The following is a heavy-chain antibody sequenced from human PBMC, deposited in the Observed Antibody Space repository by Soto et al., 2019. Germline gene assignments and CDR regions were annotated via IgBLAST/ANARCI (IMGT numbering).Heavy chain of an antibody. D-gene: IGHD3-16*01. V-gene: IGHV2-5*02. CDR2: IYWDDDK. Sequence: QITLKESGPTLVKPTQTLTLTCTFSGFSLSTSGVGVGWIRQPPGKALEWLALIYWDDDKRYSPSLKSRLTTTKDTSKNQVVLTMTNMDPLDTATYYWAHNTAMGPFDPWGQGTLVTVSS. CDR1: GFSLSTSGVG. CDR3: AHNTAMGPFDP. J-gene: IGHJ5*02.